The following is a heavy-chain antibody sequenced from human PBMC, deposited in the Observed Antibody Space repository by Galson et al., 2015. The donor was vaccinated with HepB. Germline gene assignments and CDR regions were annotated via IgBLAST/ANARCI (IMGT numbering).Heavy chain of an antibody. CDR1: GYTFTDFY. Sequence: SVKVSCKASGYTFTDFYMHWVRQAPGEGLEWVGGINPSTGNPRYIQKFQGRVTVTRDPSINTAYMELSGLRSDDTALYYCASELSGETSYLNGFHIWGQGTMITVSS. CDR2: INPSTGNP. CDR3: ASELSGETSYLNGFHI. V-gene: IGHV1-2*02. J-gene: IGHJ3*02. D-gene: IGHD3-10*01.